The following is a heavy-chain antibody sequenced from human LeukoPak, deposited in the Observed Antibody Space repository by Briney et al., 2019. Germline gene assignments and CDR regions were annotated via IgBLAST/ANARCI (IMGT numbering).Heavy chain of an antibody. CDR3: PRGGTRRFDY. Sequence: SETLSLTCAVYGGSFSGYYWSWIRQPPGRGLEWIGEINHSGSTNYNPSLKSRVTISVDTSKNQFSLKLSSVTAADTAVYYCPRGGTRRFDYWGQGTLVTVSS. V-gene: IGHV4-34*01. J-gene: IGHJ4*02. CDR1: GGSFSGYY. CDR2: INHSGST.